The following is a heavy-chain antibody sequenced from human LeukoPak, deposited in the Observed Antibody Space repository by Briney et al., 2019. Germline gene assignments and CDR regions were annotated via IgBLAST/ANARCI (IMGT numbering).Heavy chain of an antibody. CDR3: ARDSGTTGEVKFDP. J-gene: IGHJ5*02. CDR1: GGSISSYY. V-gene: IGHV4-4*07. D-gene: IGHD3-10*01. CDR2: IYRSGST. Sequence: SETLSLTCTVSGGSISSYYWSWIRQPAGKGLEWSGRIYRSGSTDYNPSLKSRVTMSVDTSKNKFSLKLSSVTAADTAVYYCARDSGTTGEVKFDPWGQGTLVTVSS.